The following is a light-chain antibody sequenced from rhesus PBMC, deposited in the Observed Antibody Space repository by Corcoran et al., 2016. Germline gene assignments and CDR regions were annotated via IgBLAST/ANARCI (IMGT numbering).Light chain of an antibody. CDR1: QGISSY. V-gene: IGKV1-32*02. CDR2: YAN. J-gene: IGKJ1*01. CDR3: QQGNSNPCT. Sequence: DIQMSQSPSSLSASVGDRVTITCRASQGISSYLNWYQQKPGKAPKLLIYYANSCASGFPSRFSGSGSSTEFTLTISSLHPEDFATYYCQQGNSNPCTFGQVTKVELK.